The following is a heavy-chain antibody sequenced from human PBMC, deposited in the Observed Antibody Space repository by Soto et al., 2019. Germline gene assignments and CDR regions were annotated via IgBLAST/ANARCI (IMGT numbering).Heavy chain of an antibody. J-gene: IGHJ4*02. V-gene: IGHV3-7*01. CDR2: IKHYGSEK. CDR1: GFTFSSYW. Sequence: GGSLRLSCVASGFTFSSYWMSWVRQAPGKGLEWVANIKHYGSEKYYVDSVKGRFTISRDNAKNSLYLQMNSLRAEDTAVYYCARTTYSDYWGQGTLVTVSS. CDR3: ARTTYSDY.